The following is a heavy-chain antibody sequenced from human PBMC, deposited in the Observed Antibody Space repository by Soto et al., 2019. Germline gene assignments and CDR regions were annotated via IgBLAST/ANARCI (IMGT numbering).Heavy chain of an antibody. D-gene: IGHD7-27*01. Sequence: QVQLVESGGGVVQPGRSLRLSCAASGFSFSISPMHWVRQAPGKGPEWVALISYDGTNKFYADSVKGRFTISRDNSMSMLYLQVDSLRPEDAAVYYCARDPKTSGGQNWAFNYFDSWGQGTLVTVSS. J-gene: IGHJ4*02. V-gene: IGHV3-30-3*01. CDR3: ARDPKTSGGQNWAFNYFDS. CDR1: GFSFSISP. CDR2: ISYDGTNK.